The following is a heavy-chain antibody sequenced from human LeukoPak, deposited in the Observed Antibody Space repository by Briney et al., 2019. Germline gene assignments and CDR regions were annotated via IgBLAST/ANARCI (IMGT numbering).Heavy chain of an antibody. CDR3: AARGYRYADPIDY. D-gene: IGHD5-18*01. J-gene: IGHJ4*02. V-gene: IGHV1-2*06. CDR1: GYTLTGYY. CDR2: SNPNSGGT. Sequence: GASVKVSCKASGYTLTGYYMHWVRQAPGQGLEWMGRSNPNSGGTNYAQKFQGRVTMTRDTSISTAYMELSRLRSDDTAVYYCAARGYRYADPIDYWGQGTLVTVSS.